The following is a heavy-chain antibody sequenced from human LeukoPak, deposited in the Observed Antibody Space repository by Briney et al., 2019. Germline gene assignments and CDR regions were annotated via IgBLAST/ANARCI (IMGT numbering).Heavy chain of an antibody. D-gene: IGHD6-19*01. V-gene: IGHV4-30-4*01. CDR2: IYYSGST. CDR1: GGSISSGDYY. Sequence: PSETLSLTCTVSGGSISSGDYYWSWIRQPPGKGLEWIGYIYYSGSTYYNPSLKSRVTISVDTSKNQFSLKLSSVTAADTAVYYCARDRGRLGLDYWGQGTLVTVSS. J-gene: IGHJ4*02. CDR3: ARDRGRLGLDY.